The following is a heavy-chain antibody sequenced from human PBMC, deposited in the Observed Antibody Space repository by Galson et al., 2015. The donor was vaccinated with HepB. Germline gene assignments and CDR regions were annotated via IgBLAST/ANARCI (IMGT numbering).Heavy chain of an antibody. V-gene: IGHV1-3*01. CDR3: ARGPRGGYSYGQESGYFGY. Sequence: SVKVSCKASGYTFTSYAMHWVRQAPGQRLEWMGWINAGNGNTKYSQKFQGRVTITRDTSASTAYMELSSLRSEDTAVYYCARGPRGGYSYGQESGYFGYWGQGTLVTVSS. J-gene: IGHJ4*02. D-gene: IGHD5-18*01. CDR1: GYTFTSYA. CDR2: INAGNGNT.